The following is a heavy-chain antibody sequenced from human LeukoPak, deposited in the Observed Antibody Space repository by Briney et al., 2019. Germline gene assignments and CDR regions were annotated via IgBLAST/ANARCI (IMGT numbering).Heavy chain of an antibody. D-gene: IGHD1-1*01. CDR3: AKDREERRSKNYGMDV. V-gene: IGHV3-30*18. CDR2: ISYDGSNK. CDR1: GFTFSSYS. Sequence: PGGSLRLSCAASGFTFSSYSMHWVRQAPGKGLEWVAVISYDGSNKYYADSVKGRFTISRDNSKNTLYLEMNSLRAEDTAVYYCAKDREERRSKNYGMDVWGKGTTVTVSS. J-gene: IGHJ6*04.